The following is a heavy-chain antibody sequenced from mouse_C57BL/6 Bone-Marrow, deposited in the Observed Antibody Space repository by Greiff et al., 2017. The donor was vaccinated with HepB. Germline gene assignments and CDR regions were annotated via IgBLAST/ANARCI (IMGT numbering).Heavy chain of an antibody. CDR1: GYTFTDYN. Sequence: VQLQQSGPELVKPGASVKISCKASGYTFTDYNMDWVKQSHGKSLEWIGDINPNNGGTIYNQKFKGKATLTVDQSSSTAYMELRSLTSGDTSVYYGGRRLYDSSPWCAYWGQGTLVTVSA. CDR2: INPNNGGT. V-gene: IGHV1-18*01. D-gene: IGHD1-1*01. CDR3: GRRLYDSSPWCAY. J-gene: IGHJ3*01.